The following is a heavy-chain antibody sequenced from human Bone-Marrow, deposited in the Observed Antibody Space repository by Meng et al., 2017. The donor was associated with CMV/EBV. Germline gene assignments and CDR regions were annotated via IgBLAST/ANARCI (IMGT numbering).Heavy chain of an antibody. V-gene: IGHV3-66*02. J-gene: IGHJ5*02. D-gene: IGHD2-21*01. CDR2: IYSGGST. Sequence: GGSLRLSCAASGFTVSSNYMSWVRQAPGKGLEWVSVIYSGGSTYYADSVKGRFTISRDNSENTLYLQMNSLRAEDTAVYYCALGACGGDCYSILIAVWFDPWGQGTLVAVSS. CDR3: ALGACGGDCYSILIAVWFDP. CDR1: GFTVSSNY.